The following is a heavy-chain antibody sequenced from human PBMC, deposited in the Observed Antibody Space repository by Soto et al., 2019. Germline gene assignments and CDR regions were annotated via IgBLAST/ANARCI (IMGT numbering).Heavy chain of an antibody. D-gene: IGHD3-10*01. CDR3: ARGAPMAYYGYSRYYGMDV. Sequence: ASVKVSCKASGYTFTSYYMHWVRQAPGQGLEWMGIINPSGGSTSYAQKFQGRVTMTRDTSTSTVYMELSSLRSEDTAVYYCARGAPMAYYGYSRYYGMDVWGQGTTVTSP. V-gene: IGHV1-46*01. CDR2: INPSGGST. CDR1: GYTFTSYY. J-gene: IGHJ6*02.